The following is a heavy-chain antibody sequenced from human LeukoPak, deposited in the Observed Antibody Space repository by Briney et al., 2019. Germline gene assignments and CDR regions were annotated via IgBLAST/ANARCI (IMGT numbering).Heavy chain of an antibody. CDR3: ARLYSSPPVTTARYYYYYYMDV. D-gene: IGHD4-11*01. CDR1: GGSISSGSYY. Sequence: SETLSLTCTVSGGSISSGSYYWSWIRQPAGKGLEWIGRIYTSGSTNYNPSLKSRVTISVDTSKNQFSLKLSSVTAADTAVYYCARLYSSPPVTTARYYYYYYMDVWGKGTTVTVSS. CDR2: IYTSGST. J-gene: IGHJ6*03. V-gene: IGHV4-61*02.